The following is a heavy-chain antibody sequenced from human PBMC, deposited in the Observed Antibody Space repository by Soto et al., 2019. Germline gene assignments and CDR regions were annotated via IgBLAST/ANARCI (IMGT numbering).Heavy chain of an antibody. CDR1: GCSLSSGGYY. D-gene: IGHD5-18*01. V-gene: IGHV4-31*03. Sequence: PSETLSLTCTVSGCSLSSGGYYWSWLRQHPGKGLEWIGYIYYSGSAYYNPSLKSRVTISVDTSKNQFSLRLSSLRSEDTAVYYCARDPGYSYGYNWGQGTLVTVSS. CDR3: ARDPGYSYGYN. CDR2: IYYSGSA. J-gene: IGHJ4*02.